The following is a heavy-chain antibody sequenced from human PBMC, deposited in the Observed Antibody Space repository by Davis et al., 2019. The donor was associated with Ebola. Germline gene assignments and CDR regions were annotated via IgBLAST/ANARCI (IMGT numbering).Heavy chain of an antibody. CDR1: GFTVSSKY. J-gene: IGHJ5*02. CDR3: AREDGADYGGFDP. Sequence: GGSLRLSCAASGFTVSSKYMSWVRQAPGKGLEWVSVIYSGGSTYYADSVKGRFTISRHNSKNTLYLQMNSLRAEDTAVYYCAREDGADYGGFDPWGQGTLVTVSS. V-gene: IGHV3-53*04. D-gene: IGHD4-17*01. CDR2: IYSGGST.